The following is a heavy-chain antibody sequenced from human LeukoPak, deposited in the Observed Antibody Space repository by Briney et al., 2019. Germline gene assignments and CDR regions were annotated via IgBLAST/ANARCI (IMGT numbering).Heavy chain of an antibody. CDR1: GFTFSSYW. D-gene: IGHD3-22*01. CDR3: ARGREYYYDSSGYYWFDP. J-gene: IGHJ5*02. Sequence: PGGSLRLSCAASGFTFSSYWMSWVRQAPGKGLEWVANIKQDGSEKYYVDSVKGRFTISRDNAKNSLYLQMNSLRAEDTAVYYCARGREYYYDSSGYYWFDPWGQGTLVTVPS. CDR2: IKQDGSEK. V-gene: IGHV3-7*01.